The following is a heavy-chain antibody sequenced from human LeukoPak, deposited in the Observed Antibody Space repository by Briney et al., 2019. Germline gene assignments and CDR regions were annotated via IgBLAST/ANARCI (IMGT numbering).Heavy chain of an antibody. CDR1: GGSFSGYY. J-gene: IGHJ5*02. D-gene: IGHD2-15*01. Sequence: SETLSLTCAVYGGSFSGYYWSWIRQPPGKGLEWIGEINRSGSTNYNPSLKSRVTISVDTSKNQFSLKLSSVTAADTAVYYCASWPRYCSGGSCYGLSRFDPWGQGTLVTVSS. CDR2: INRSGST. V-gene: IGHV4-34*01. CDR3: ASWPRYCSGGSCYGLSRFDP.